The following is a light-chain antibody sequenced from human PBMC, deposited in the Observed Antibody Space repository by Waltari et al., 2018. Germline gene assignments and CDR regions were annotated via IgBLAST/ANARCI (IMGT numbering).Light chain of an antibody. Sequence: SYELTQPPSVSVSPGQTASLTCSGDKLGDKYACWYQQKPGQSPGLVIYQDSKRPSGIPELFSGSNAGNTATLTISGTQAMDEADYYCQAWDSSTDVVFGGGTKLTVL. V-gene: IGLV3-1*01. CDR1: KLGDKY. CDR3: QAWDSSTDVV. J-gene: IGLJ2*01. CDR2: QDS.